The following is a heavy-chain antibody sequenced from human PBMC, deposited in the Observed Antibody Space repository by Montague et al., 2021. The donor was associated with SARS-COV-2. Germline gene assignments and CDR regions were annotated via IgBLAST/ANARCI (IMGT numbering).Heavy chain of an antibody. CDR2: IFYTGST. J-gene: IGHJ4*02. CDR3: ARAQNVCFIANCVNYFDL. D-gene: IGHD2-15*01. CDR1: GGSTSNYY. Sequence: SETLSLTCSVSGGSTSNYYWTWIRQSPGKGLQWIGCIFYTGSTKFNPSLKSRVSMSLDTSKNHFSLRSSAVTAADTARYYCARAQNVCFIANCVNYFDLWGLGALVTVSS. V-gene: IGHV4-59*01.